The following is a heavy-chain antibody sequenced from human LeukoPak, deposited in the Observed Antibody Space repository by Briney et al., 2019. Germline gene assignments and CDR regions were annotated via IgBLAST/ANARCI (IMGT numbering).Heavy chain of an antibody. J-gene: IGHJ5*02. CDR3: AKADVLEDNWFDP. CDR2: INSDGSST. Sequence: GGSLRLSCAASGFTFSSYWMHWVRQAPGKGLVWVSRINSDGSSTSYADSVKGRFTISRDNSKNTLYLQMNSLRAEDTAVYYCAKADVLEDNWFDPWGQGTLVTVSS. V-gene: IGHV3-74*01. D-gene: IGHD2-8*02. CDR1: GFTFSSYW.